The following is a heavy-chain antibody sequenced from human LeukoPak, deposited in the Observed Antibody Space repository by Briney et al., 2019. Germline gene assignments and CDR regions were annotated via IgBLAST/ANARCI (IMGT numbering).Heavy chain of an antibody. D-gene: IGHD2-2*01. CDR3: ATWAGYCSSTSCLTFDY. CDR2: TSGSGGST. J-gene: IGHJ4*02. Sequence: GGSLRLSCAASGFTFSSYGMSWVRQAPGKGLEWVSATSGSGGSTYYADSVKGRFTISRDNSKNTLYMQMNSLRAEDTAVYYCATWAGYCSSTSCLTFDYWGQGTLVTVSS. V-gene: IGHV3-23*01. CDR1: GFTFSSYG.